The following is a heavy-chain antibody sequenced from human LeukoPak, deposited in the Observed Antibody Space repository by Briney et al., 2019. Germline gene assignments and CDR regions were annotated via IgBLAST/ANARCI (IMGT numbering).Heavy chain of an antibody. CDR2: INPNSGGT. CDR3: ARESHRDIVVVVADNWLDP. D-gene: IGHD2-15*01. V-gene: IGHV1-2*02. CDR1: GYTFTGYY. Sequence: ASVKVSCKASGYTFTGYYMHWVRQAPGQRLEWMGWINPNSGGTNYAQKFQGRVTMTRDTSISTACMELSRLRSDDTAVYYCARESHRDIVVVVADNWLDPWGQGTLVTVSS. J-gene: IGHJ5*02.